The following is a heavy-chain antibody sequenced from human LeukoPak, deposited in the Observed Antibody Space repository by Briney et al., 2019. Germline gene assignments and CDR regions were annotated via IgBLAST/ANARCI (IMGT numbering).Heavy chain of an antibody. CDR2: ISGSGGST. Sequence: GGSLRLSCVASGFTFSSYAMSWVRQAPGKGLEWVSAISGSGGSTYYADSVEGRFTISRDNSKNTLYLQVNSLRAEDTAVYYCAKVGIAAADFIDYWGQGTLVTVSS. V-gene: IGHV3-23*01. CDR3: AKVGIAAADFIDY. CDR1: GFTFSSYA. J-gene: IGHJ4*02. D-gene: IGHD6-13*01.